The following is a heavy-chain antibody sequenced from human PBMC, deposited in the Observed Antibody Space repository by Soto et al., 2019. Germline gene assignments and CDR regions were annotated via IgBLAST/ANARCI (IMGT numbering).Heavy chain of an antibody. CDR3: ARALWGYYDSSGYYRFDY. Sequence: GGSLRLSCAASGFTFSSYGMHWVRQAPGKGLEWVAVIWYDGSNKYYADSVKGRFTISRDNSKNTLYLQMNSLRAEDTAVYYCARALWGYYDSSGYYRFDYWGQGTLVTVSS. D-gene: IGHD3-22*01. CDR1: GFTFSSYG. J-gene: IGHJ4*02. V-gene: IGHV3-33*01. CDR2: IWYDGSNK.